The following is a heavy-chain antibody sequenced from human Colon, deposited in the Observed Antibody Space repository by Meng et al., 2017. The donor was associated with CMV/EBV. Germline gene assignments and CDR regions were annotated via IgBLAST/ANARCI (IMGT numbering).Heavy chain of an antibody. CDR3: TRTFRYYFDF. CDR1: GFIFGDHN. D-gene: IGHD2/OR15-2a*01. J-gene: IGHJ4*02. Sequence: GESLKISCATSGFIFGDHNINWVRQAPGKGLEWVSSISSSGTYIYYADSVKGRFTISRDNAKDSVDLLMTSLRAEDTAVYYCTRTFRYYFDFWGQGTLVTVSS. CDR2: ISSSGTYI. V-gene: IGHV3-21*01.